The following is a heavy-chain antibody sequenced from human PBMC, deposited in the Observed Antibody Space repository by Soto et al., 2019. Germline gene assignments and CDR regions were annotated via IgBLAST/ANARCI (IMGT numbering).Heavy chain of an antibody. J-gene: IGHJ3*02. CDR3: AREGTDAFDI. CDR2: IYYSGST. CDR1: GGSLSSYY. Sequence: SETLSLTCTVSGGSLSSYYWSWIRQPPGKGLEWIGYIYYSGSTNYNPSLKSRVTISVDTSKNQFSLKLSSVTAADTAVYYCAREGTDAFDIWGQGTMVTVSS. V-gene: IGHV4-59*01. D-gene: IGHD1-1*01.